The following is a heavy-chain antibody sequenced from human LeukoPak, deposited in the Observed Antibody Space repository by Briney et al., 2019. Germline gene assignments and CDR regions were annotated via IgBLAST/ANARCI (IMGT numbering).Heavy chain of an antibody. J-gene: IGHJ6*02. Sequence: SETLSLTCAVYGGSFSGYYWSWIRQPPGKGLEWIGEINHSGSTNYNPSLKSRVTISVDTSKNQFSLKLSSVTAADTAVYYCARRVYYYGMDVWGQGTTVTLSS. CDR1: GGSFSGYY. CDR3: ARRVYYYGMDV. CDR2: INHSGST. V-gene: IGHV4-34*01.